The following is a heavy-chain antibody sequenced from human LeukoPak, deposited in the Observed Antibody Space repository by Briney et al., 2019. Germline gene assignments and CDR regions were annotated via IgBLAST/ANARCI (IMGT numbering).Heavy chain of an antibody. V-gene: IGHV4-38-2*02. CDR2: VSNSGST. CDR1: GYSISSGYY. CDR3: ARDKHGATTFDY. J-gene: IGHJ4*02. D-gene: IGHD5-12*01. Sequence: PSETLSLTCTVSGYSISSGYYWGWIRQPPGKGLEYIGSVSNSGSTFYNPSLKSRHTISLDTSKNQFSLKLSSVTPADTAVYYCARDKHGATTFDYWGQGTLVTVSS.